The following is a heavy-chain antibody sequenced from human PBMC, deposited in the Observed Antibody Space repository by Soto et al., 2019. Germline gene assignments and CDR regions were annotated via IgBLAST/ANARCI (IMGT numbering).Heavy chain of an antibody. D-gene: IGHD6-13*01. Sequence: QVQLVESGGGVVQPGRSLRLSCAASGFTFSSYGMHWVRQAPGKGLEWVAVIWYDGSNKYSADSVKGRFTVSRDNSKNTLDLQMNSLRAEDTAVYYCAREGQSSSWYDYWGQGTLVTVSS. CDR3: AREGQSSSWYDY. CDR1: GFTFSSYG. J-gene: IGHJ4*02. CDR2: IWYDGSNK. V-gene: IGHV3-33*01.